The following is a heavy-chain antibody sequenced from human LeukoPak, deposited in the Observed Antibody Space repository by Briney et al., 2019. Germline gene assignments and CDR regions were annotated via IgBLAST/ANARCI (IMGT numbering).Heavy chain of an antibody. J-gene: IGHJ4*02. Sequence: GGSLRLSCAASGFTFSDYYMSWIRQAPGKGLEWVSYISSSGRTIYYADSVKGRFTISRDNSKNSLNLQMNSLRAEDTAVYYCATSNIAARDYWGQGTLVTVSS. CDR3: ATSNIAARDY. CDR2: ISSSGRTI. V-gene: IGHV3-11*01. CDR1: GFTFSDYY. D-gene: IGHD6-6*01.